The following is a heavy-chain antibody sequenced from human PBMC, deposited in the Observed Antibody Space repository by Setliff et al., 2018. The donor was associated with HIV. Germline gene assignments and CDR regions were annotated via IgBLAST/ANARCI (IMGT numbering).Heavy chain of an antibody. Sequence: SETLSLTCAVHGGSFSGYYWSWIRQPPGKGLEWIGQINHSGSTRYNPSLKSRVTISVDTSKNQFSLKVNSVTAADTAVYYCARFGVVILRGLDVWGKGTTVTVSS. CDR2: INHSGST. CDR3: ARFGVVILRGLDV. CDR1: GGSFSGYY. V-gene: IGHV4-34*01. J-gene: IGHJ6*04. D-gene: IGHD3-3*01.